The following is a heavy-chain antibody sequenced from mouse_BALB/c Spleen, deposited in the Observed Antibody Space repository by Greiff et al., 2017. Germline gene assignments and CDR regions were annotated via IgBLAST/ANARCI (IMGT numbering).Heavy chain of an antibody. CDR2: IWSGGST. CDR1: GFSLTSYG. J-gene: IGHJ4*01. V-gene: IGHV2-2*02. Sequence: QVQLKESGPGLVQPSQSLSITCTVSGFSLTSYGVHWVRQSPGKGLEWLGVIWSGGSTDYNAAFISRLSISKDNSKSQVFFKMNSLQANDTAIYYCARRYDYDSFYYAMDYWGQGTSVTVSS. CDR3: ARRYDYDSFYYAMDY. D-gene: IGHD2-4*01.